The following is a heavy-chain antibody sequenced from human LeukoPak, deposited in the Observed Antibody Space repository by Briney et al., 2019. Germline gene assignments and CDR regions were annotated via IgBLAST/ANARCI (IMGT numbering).Heavy chain of an antibody. CDR2: ISYDGSNK. V-gene: IGHV3-30*18. Sequence: SCKASGYTFTSYYMHWVRQAPGKGLEWVAVISYDGSNKYYADSVKGRFTISRDNSKNTLYLQMNSLRAEDTAVYYCAKELRNYVHFDYWGQGTLVTVSS. CDR1: GYTFTSYY. J-gene: IGHJ4*02. CDR3: AKELRNYVHFDY. D-gene: IGHD1-7*01.